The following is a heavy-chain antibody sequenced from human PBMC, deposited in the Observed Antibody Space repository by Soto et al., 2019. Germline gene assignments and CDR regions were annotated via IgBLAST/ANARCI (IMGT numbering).Heavy chain of an antibody. CDR1: ADTFTTYD. Sequence: GXSVKVSCKASADTFTTYDINWVRQATGHGLEWMGWINPNSGNIGYAQRFQGRVTMTRDTAIRTAYMEVSSLRSDDTAVYYCARGRASGSYYLLDYWGQGTLVTVSS. J-gene: IGHJ4*02. CDR3: ARGRASGSYYLLDY. V-gene: IGHV1-8*01. D-gene: IGHD3-10*01. CDR2: INPNSGNI.